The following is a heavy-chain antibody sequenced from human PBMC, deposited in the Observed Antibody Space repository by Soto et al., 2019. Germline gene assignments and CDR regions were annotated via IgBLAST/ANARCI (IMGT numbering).Heavy chain of an antibody. J-gene: IGHJ4*02. CDR2: ISWNSGSI. Sequence: EVQLVESGGGLVQPGRSLRLSCAASGFTFDDYAMHWVRQAPGKGLEWVSGISWNSGSIGYADSVKGRFTISRDNAKNSLYLPMNSLRAGDTALYYCAKVPGGGGITGTDFDYWGQGTLVTVSS. D-gene: IGHD1-7*01. CDR1: GFTFDDYA. CDR3: AKVPGGGGITGTDFDY. V-gene: IGHV3-9*01.